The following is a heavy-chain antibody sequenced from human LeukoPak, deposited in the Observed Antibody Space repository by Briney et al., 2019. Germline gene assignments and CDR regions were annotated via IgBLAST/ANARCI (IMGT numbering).Heavy chain of an antibody. CDR1: GGSISSGGYY. V-gene: IGHV4-31*03. CDR3: GGPLRGGGGIDY. J-gene: IGHJ4*02. D-gene: IGHD3-16*01. Sequence: PSQTLSLTCTVSGGSISSGGYYWSWIRQHPGKGLEWIGYIYYSGSTYYNPSLKSRVTISVDTSKNQFSLKLSSVTAADTAVYYWGGPLRGGGGIDYWGQGTLVTVSS. CDR2: IYYSGST.